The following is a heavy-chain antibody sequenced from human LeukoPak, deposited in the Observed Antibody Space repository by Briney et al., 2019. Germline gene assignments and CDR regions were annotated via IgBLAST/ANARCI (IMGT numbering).Heavy chain of an antibody. D-gene: IGHD3-22*01. J-gene: IGHJ1*01. CDR1: GFTFSSYW. CDR2: IKQDGSEK. V-gene: IGHV3-7*01. CDR3: ARGGGGHYYDSSGYYYFGYFQH. Sequence: QPGGSLRLSCAASGFTFSSYWMSWVRQAPGKGLEWVANIKQDGSEKYYVDSVKGRFTISRDNAKNSLYLQMNSLRAEDTAGYYCARGGGGHYYDSSGYYYFGYFQHWGQGTLVTVSS.